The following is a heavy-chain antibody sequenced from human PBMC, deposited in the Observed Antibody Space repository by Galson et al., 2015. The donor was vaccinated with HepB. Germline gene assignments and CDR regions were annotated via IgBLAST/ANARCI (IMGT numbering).Heavy chain of an antibody. J-gene: IGHJ4*02. CDR1: GYTFTSYA. Sequence: SVKVSCKASGYTFTSYAMHWVRQAPGQRLEWMGWINAGNGNTKYSQKSQGRVTITRDTSASTAYMELSSLRSEDTAVYYCARDHPPAEAPMVRGVLYNLPGYWGQGTLVTVSS. D-gene: IGHD3-10*01. CDR3: ARDHPPAEAPMVRGVLYNLPGY. V-gene: IGHV1-3*01. CDR2: INAGNGNT.